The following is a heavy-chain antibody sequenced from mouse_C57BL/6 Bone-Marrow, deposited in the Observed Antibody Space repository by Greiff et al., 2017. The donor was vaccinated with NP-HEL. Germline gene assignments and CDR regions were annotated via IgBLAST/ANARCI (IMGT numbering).Heavy chain of an antibody. Sequence: QVQLKQSGPGLVQPSQSLSITCTVSGFSFTSYGVHWVRQSPGKGLEWLGVIWRGGSTDYNAAFMSRLSITKDNSKSQVFFKMNSLQADDTAIYYCAKIGGNYPAWFAYWGQGTLVTVSA. D-gene: IGHD2-1*01. CDR3: AKIGGNYPAWFAY. V-gene: IGHV2-5*01. J-gene: IGHJ3*01. CDR2: IWRGGST. CDR1: GFSFTSYG.